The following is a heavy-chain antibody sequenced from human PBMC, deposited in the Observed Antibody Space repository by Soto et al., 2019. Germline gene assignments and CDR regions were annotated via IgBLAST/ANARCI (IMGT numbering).Heavy chain of an antibody. CDR3: ARELEAWFDP. J-gene: IGHJ5*02. V-gene: IGHV3-30-3*01. CDR2: ISYDGSNK. Sequence: GSLRFSCAASGFTFGSYAIHWVRQAPGKGLEWVAVISYDGSNKYYADSVKGRFTVSRDNSKNTVYLQMNSLRLEDTAVYYCARELEAWFDPWGQGTLVTVSS. CDR1: GFTFGSYA.